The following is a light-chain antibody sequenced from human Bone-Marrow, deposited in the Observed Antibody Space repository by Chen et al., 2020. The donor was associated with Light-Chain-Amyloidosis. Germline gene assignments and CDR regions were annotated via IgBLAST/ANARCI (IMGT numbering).Light chain of an antibody. CDR3: QSSDSSGTYEVI. Sequence: SSELTPPPSVSVSPGQTARITCSGDDLPTKYAYWYQQKPGPAPVLVIHRDTERPSGISTRFSCSSSGTTATLTISGVQAEDEADYPCQSSDSSGTYEVIFGGGTKLTVL. CDR2: RDT. J-gene: IGLJ2*01. CDR1: DLPTKY. V-gene: IGLV3-25*03.